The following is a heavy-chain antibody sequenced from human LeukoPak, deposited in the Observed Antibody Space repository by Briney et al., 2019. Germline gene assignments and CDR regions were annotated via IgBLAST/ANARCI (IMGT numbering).Heavy chain of an antibody. CDR2: INSDGSST. Sequence: PGGSLRLSCAASGVTFSGYWMHWVRQAPGKGLVWVSRINSDGSSTSYADSVQGRFTISRDNAKNSVYLQMNSLSGEDTAVYYCAREDDILTGYYPLGFDYWGQGTLVTVSS. V-gene: IGHV3-74*01. D-gene: IGHD3-9*01. CDR1: GVTFSGYW. CDR3: AREDDILTGYYPLGFDY. J-gene: IGHJ4*02.